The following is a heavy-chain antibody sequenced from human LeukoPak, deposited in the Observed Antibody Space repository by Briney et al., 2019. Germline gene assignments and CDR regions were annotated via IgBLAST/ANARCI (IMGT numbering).Heavy chain of an antibody. CDR1: GFTFSSYA. V-gene: IGHV3-64*01. CDR2: ISSNGGST. Sequence: PGGSLRLSCAASGFTFSSYAMHWVRQAPGKGLEYVSAISSNGGSTYYANSVKGRFTISRDNSKNTLYLQMGSLRAEDMAVYYCARVSGISAYYYYTDVWGKGTTVTVSS. J-gene: IGHJ6*03. D-gene: IGHD3-10*01. CDR3: ARVSGISAYYYYTDV.